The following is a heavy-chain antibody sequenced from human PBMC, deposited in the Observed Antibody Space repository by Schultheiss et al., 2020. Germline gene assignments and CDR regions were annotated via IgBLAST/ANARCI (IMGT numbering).Heavy chain of an antibody. D-gene: IGHD1-1*01. CDR3: ARYGSGLTARFDY. CDR2: IYHSGST. J-gene: IGHJ4*02. Sequence: SETLSLTCAVSGGSISSSNWWSWVRQPPGKGLEWIGEIYHSGSTYYNPSLKSRVTISVDTSKNQFSLKLSSVAAADTAVYYCARYGSGLTARFDYWGQATLGTV. V-gene: IGHV4-4*02. CDR1: GGSISSSNW.